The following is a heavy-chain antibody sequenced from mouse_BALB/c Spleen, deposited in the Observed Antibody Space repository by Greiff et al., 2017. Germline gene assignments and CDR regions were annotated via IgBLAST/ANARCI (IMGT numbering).Heavy chain of an antibody. J-gene: IGHJ1*01. D-gene: IGHD2-4*01. V-gene: IGHV2-2*02. CDR1: GFSLTSYG. Sequence: QVQLKESGPGLVQPSQSLSITCTVSGFSLTSYGVHWVRQSPGKGLEWLGVIWSGGSTDYNAAFISRLSISKDNSKSQVFFKMNSLQANDTAIYYCARYDFPYWYFDVWGAGTTVTVSS. CDR2: IWSGGST. CDR3: ARYDFPYWYFDV.